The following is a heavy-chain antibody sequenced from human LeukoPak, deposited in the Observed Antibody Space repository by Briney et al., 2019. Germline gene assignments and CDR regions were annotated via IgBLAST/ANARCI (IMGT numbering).Heavy chain of an antibody. V-gene: IGHV3-7*01. J-gene: IGHJ5*02. Sequence: GGSLRLSCSASGFTFSSYAMSWVRQAPGRGLEWVANIKQDGSEKYYVDSVKGRFTISRDNAKNSLYLQMNSLRAEDTAVCYCARASVVPAVEGAWFDPWGQGTLVTVSS. CDR2: IKQDGSEK. D-gene: IGHD2-2*01. CDR3: ARASVVPAVEGAWFDP. CDR1: GFTFSSYA.